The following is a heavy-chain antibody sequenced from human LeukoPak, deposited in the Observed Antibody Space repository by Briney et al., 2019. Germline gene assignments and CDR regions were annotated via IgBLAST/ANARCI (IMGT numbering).Heavy chain of an antibody. CDR1: GFTFNSYG. Sequence: GGSLRLSCAASGFTFNSYGMNWVRQAPGKGLEWVSAISNSGGWKYYADSVKGRFTISRENSKSALFLQMNSLRVEDTAVYYCAKDRPGGGTFLHWGQGALVTVSS. D-gene: IGHD2-15*01. CDR2: ISNSGGWK. CDR3: AKDRPGGGTFLH. V-gene: IGHV3-23*01. J-gene: IGHJ4*02.